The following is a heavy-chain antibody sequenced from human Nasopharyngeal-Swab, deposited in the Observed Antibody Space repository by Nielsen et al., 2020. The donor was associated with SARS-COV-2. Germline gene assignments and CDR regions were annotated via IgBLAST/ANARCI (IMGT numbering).Heavy chain of an antibody. CDR1: GFTFSSYS. J-gene: IGHJ4*02. D-gene: IGHD4-17*01. CDR2: ISYDGSNE. V-gene: IGHV3-30*18. Sequence: GESLKISCAASGFTFSSYSMNWVRQAPGKGLEWVAVISYDGSNEYYEDSVKGRFTISRDNSKNTLYLQMNSLRVEDTAVYYCAKDVHGDYGGIDYWGQGTLVTVSS. CDR3: AKDVHGDYGGIDY.